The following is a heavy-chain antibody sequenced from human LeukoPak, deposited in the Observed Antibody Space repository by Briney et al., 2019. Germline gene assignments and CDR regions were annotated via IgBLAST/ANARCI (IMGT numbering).Heavy chain of an antibody. CDR2: IANDGGNK. CDR1: GLIFNTYG. J-gene: IGHJ4*02. V-gene: IGHV3-30*18. D-gene: IGHD5-18*01. CDR3: AKGRRGSSYVHYFDS. Sequence: GGSLRLSCEVSGLIFNTYGMHWVRQAPGKGLEWVAVIANDGGNKYYGDSVRGRFTISRANSNNTLYLQLNSLSPEDTAVYYCAKGRRGSSYVHYFDSWGQGPLVTVSS.